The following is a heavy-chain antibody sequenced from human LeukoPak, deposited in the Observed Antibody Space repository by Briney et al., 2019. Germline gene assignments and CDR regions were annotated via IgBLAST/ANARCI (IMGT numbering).Heavy chain of an antibody. V-gene: IGHV3-23*01. CDR2: ISGSGGST. CDR3: AKGSYYPEYFQH. Sequence: PGGSLRLSCAASGFTFSSYAMSWVRHAPGRGLEWVSAISGSGGSTYYADSVKGRFTISRDNSKNTLYLQMNSLRAEDTAVYYCAKGSYYPEYFQHWGQGTLVTVSS. J-gene: IGHJ1*01. CDR1: GFTFSSYA. D-gene: IGHD1-26*01.